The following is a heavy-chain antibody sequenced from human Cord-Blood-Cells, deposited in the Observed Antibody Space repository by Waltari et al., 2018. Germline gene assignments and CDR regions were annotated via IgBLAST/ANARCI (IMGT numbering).Heavy chain of an antibody. D-gene: IGHD1-1*01. V-gene: IGHV3-53*04. CDR1: GFTFSSNY. Sequence: EVQLVESGGGLVQPGGSLRLSCAASGFTFSSNYMSWVRQAPGKGLEWVSVIYSGGSTYYADSVKGRFTISRHNSKNTLYLQMNSLRAEDTAVYYCAVTTGAYAFDIWGQGTMVTVSS. CDR2: IYSGGST. CDR3: AVTTGAYAFDI. J-gene: IGHJ3*02.